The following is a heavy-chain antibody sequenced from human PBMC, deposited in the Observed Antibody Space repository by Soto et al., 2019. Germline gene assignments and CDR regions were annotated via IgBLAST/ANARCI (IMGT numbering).Heavy chain of an antibody. CDR1: GFSLSTTEEG. Sequence: QITLKESGPTLVKPTQTLTLTCTFSGFSLSTTEEGVGWIRQPPGKAPEWLALIYWDDDKRYSPSLKTRLTITKETSKNQVVLTVTNVDPVDTATYYWAHGSCFGADCYPNPYFDFWGQGILVTVSS. CDR2: IYWDDDK. V-gene: IGHV2-5*02. CDR3: AHGSCFGADCYPNPYFDF. J-gene: IGHJ4*02. D-gene: IGHD2-21*02.